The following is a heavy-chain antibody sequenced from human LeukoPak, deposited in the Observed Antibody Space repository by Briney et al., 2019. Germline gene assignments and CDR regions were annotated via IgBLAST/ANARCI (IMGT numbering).Heavy chain of an antibody. CDR2: IYTSGST. V-gene: IGHV4-61*02. CDR3: AREWDGDYAPSPTLLNYYYYGMDV. Sequence: KPSQTLSLTCTVSGGSISSGSYYWSWIRQPAGKGLEWIGRIYTSGSTNYNPSLKSRVTISVDTSKNQFSLKLSSVTAADTAVYYCAREWDGDYAPSPTLLNYYYYGMDVWGQGTTVTVSS. J-gene: IGHJ6*02. CDR1: GGSISSGSYY. D-gene: IGHD4-17*01.